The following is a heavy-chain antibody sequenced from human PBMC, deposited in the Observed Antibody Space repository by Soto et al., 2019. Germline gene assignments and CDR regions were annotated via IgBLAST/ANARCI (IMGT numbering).Heavy chain of an antibody. D-gene: IGHD3-3*01. CDR3: ATEGLEMTSPYPLDY. CDR1: GFAFSSCA. CDR2: ISYDGANK. J-gene: IGHJ4*02. V-gene: IGHV3-30-3*01. Sequence: QVRLVESGGGVVQPGRSLRLSCAASGFAFSSCAIHWVRQAPGKGLEWVAVISYDGANKYYADSVNGRFTISRDNFKNTVNVQMNSLRAEDTAVYYCATEGLEMTSPYPLDYWGQGTLVTVSS.